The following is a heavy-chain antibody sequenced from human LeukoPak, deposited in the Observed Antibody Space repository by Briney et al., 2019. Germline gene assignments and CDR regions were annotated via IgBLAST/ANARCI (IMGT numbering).Heavy chain of an antibody. Sequence: PGGSLRLSCVASGFTFSDYYMSWIRQAPGKGLEWVSYISSTGSDIYYADSVRGRFTVSRDNAKNSLFLQMNSLRAEDTAVYYCARDRDWYSFESWGQGTLVTVSS. J-gene: IGHJ4*02. CDR1: GFTFSDYY. V-gene: IGHV3-11*04. CDR2: ISSTGSDI. CDR3: ARDRDWYSFES. D-gene: IGHD1-26*01.